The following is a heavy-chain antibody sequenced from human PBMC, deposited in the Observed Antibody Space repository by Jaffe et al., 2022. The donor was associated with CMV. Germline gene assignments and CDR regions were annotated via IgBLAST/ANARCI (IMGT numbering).Heavy chain of an antibody. CDR1: GFTFTDAW. CDR2: LKSKANGGTA. V-gene: IGHV3-15*01. Sequence: EVQLVESGGGLVKPGGSLRLSCTGSGFTFTDAWMKWVRQAPGKGLEWVGRLKSKANGGTADYAAPVTDRFTLSRDDSKNTVYLQMNSLKTEDTAVYYCLYYRDSSDIHYDYWGQGTLVTVSS. J-gene: IGHJ4*02. D-gene: IGHD3-22*01. CDR3: LYYRDSSDIHYDY.